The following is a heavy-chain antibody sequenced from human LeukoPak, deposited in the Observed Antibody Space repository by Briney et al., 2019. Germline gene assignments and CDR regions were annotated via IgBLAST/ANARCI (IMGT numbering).Heavy chain of an antibody. V-gene: IGHV3-21*01. CDR3: ARDMGGWYMDRDAFDI. D-gene: IGHD6-19*01. Sequence: GGSLRLSCAASGFTFSSYSMNWVRQAPGKGLEWVSSISSSSSYIYYADSVKGRFTISRDNAKNSLYLQMNSLRAEDTAVYYCARDMGGWYMDRDAFDIWGQGTMVTVSS. J-gene: IGHJ3*02. CDR1: GFTFSSYS. CDR2: ISSSSSYI.